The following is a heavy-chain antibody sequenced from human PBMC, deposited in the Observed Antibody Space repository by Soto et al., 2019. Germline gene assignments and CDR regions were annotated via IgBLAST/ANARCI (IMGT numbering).Heavy chain of an antibody. CDR2: IWYDGSNK. J-gene: IGHJ6*02. Sequence: PGGSLRLSCAASGFTFSSYGMHWVRQAPGKGLEWVAVIWYDGSNKYYADSVKGRFTISRDNSKNTLYLQMNSLRAEDTAVYYFAREHIPAAPRSYYYSGMVVWGQGTSVTASS. V-gene: IGHV3-33*01. CDR3: AREHIPAAPRSYYYSGMVV. D-gene: IGHD6-13*01. CDR1: GFTFSSYG.